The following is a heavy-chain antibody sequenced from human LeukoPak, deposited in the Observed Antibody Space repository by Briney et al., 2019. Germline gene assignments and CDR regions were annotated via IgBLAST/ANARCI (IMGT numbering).Heavy chain of an antibody. CDR1: GYTFTSYD. Sequence: ASVKVSCKASGYTFTSYDINWVRQATGQGLEWMGWMNPNSGNTGYAQKFQGRVTMTRNTSISTAYMELSSLRSGDTAVYYCASSPTLQLWQNYWGQGTLVTVSS. CDR2: MNPNSGNT. D-gene: IGHD5-18*01. CDR3: ASSPTLQLWQNY. J-gene: IGHJ4*02. V-gene: IGHV1-8*01.